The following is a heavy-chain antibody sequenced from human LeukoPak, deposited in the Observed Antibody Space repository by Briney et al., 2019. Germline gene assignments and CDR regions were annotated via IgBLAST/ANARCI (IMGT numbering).Heavy chain of an antibody. CDR3: ARDSSGWYPSPFDY. CDR1: GFTFGKYW. J-gene: IGHJ4*02. CDR2: IKLDGSEK. Sequence: PGGSLRLSCVASGFTFGKYWMSWVRQAPGKGLEWVANIKLDGSEKNYVDSVKGRFTISRDNAKNSLYLQVNSLRAEDTAVYYCARDSSGWYPSPFDYWGQGTLVTVSS. D-gene: IGHD6-19*01. V-gene: IGHV3-7*03.